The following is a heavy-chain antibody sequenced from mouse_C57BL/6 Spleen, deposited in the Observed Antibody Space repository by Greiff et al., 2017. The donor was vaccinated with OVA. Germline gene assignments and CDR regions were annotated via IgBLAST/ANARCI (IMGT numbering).Heavy chain of an antibody. CDR1: GYTFTSYW. CDR2: IYPGNSDT. Sequence: EVQLQQSGTVLARPGASVKMSCKTSGYTFTSYWMHWVKQRPGQGLEWIGAIYPGNSDTSYNQKFKGKAKLTAVTSASTAYMELSSLTNEDSAVYYCTIITTSSYAMDYWGQGTSVTVSS. J-gene: IGHJ4*01. D-gene: IGHD1-1*01. CDR3: TIITTSSYAMDY. V-gene: IGHV1-5*01.